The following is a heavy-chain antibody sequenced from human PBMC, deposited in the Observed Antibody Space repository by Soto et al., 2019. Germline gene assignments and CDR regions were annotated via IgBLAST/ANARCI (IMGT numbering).Heavy chain of an antibody. J-gene: IGHJ6*02. CDR3: ARDDSLYGEPGYGMNV. Sequence: QVQLQESGPGLVEASQTLSLTCTVSGATISSGGFYWSWIRQRPGKGLEWIGHIYYTGTTSYNPSRNSRVTISLDMSSNQFSLELRSVTAAETAKYFCARDDSLYGEPGYGMNVWGQGTTVTVSS. V-gene: IGHV4-31*03. D-gene: IGHD4-17*01. CDR2: IYYTGTT. CDR1: GATISSGGFY.